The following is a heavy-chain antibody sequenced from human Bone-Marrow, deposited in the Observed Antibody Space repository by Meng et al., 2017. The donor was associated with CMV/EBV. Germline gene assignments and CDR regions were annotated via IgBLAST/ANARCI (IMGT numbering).Heavy chain of an antibody. Sequence: GPLRLSCTVSGGSISSSSYYWGWIRQPPGKGLEWIGSIYYSGSTYYNPSLKSRVTISVDTSKNQFSLKLSSVTAADTAVYYCARVLFDIVVVPAPIDYWGQGTLVTVSS. CDR3: ARVLFDIVVVPAPIDY. V-gene: IGHV4-39*07. CDR2: IYYSGST. D-gene: IGHD2-2*01. CDR1: GGSISSSSYY. J-gene: IGHJ4*02.